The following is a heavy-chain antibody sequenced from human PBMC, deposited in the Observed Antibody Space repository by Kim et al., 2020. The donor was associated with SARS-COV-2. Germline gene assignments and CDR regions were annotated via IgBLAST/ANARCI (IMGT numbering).Heavy chain of an antibody. D-gene: IGHD3-22*01. CDR2: ISYDGSNK. Sequence: GGSLRLSCAASGFTFSSYAMHWVRQAPGKGLEWVAVISYDGSNKYYADSVKGRFTISRDNSKNTLYLQMNSLRAEDTAVYYCARESHYYDSSGYYPLDYG. J-gene: IGHJ6*01. V-gene: IGHV3-30*04. CDR1: GFTFSSYA. CDR3: ARESHYYDSSGYYPLDYG.